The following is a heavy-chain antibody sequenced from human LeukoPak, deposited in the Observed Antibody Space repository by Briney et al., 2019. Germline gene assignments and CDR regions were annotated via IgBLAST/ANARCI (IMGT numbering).Heavy chain of an antibody. CDR1: GYNLTSYG. V-gene: IGHV5-51*01. Sequence: ASVKVSCKASGYNLTSYGISWVRQAPGQGLEWMGIIYPLNSDTRYNPSFQGQVTISADKSISTAYLQWSSLKASDTAMYYCARPSGDNRFDYWGQGTLVTVSS. CDR2: IYPLNSDT. D-gene: IGHD4-17*01. J-gene: IGHJ4*02. CDR3: ARPSGDNRFDY.